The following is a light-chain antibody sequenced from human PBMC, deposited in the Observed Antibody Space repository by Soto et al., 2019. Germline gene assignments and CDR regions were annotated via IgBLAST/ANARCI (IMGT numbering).Light chain of an antibody. J-gene: IGLJ3*02. Sequence: QSALTQPASVSGSPGQSIAISCTETSSDVGGYNYVSWYQHHPGKAPKLMIYDVIHRPSGVSDRFSGSKSGNTASLTISGLQAEDEADYYCSSYTSSGNQVFGGGTQLTVL. V-gene: IGLV2-14*03. CDR1: SSDVGGYNY. CDR3: SSYTSSGNQV. CDR2: DVI.